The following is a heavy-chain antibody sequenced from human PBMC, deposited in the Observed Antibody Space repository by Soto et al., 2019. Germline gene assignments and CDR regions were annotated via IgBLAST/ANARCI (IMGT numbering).Heavy chain of an antibody. J-gene: IGHJ4*02. V-gene: IGHV3-23*01. Sequence: EVLLLESGGGLVQPGGSLRLSCAASGFTFSSYAMNWVRQAPGKGLEWVSVISGSDSSTYYADSVKGRFTISRDNSKNRRYVQMNSVRVEDTAVYYGAKAISGYNAPLDQWGKGTRVTVSS. CDR3: AKAISGYNAPLDQ. CDR2: ISGSDSST. CDR1: GFTFSSYA. D-gene: IGHD5-12*01.